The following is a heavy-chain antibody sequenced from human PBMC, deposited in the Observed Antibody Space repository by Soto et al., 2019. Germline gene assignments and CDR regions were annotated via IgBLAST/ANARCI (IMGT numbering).Heavy chain of an antibody. CDR3: ARDLGGIQLWLREYYYYGMDV. Sequence: PGGSLRLSCAASGFPFSTYAMHWVRQAPGKGLEWVAVISYDGSNKYYADSVKGRFTISRDNSKNTLYLQMNSLRADDTALYYYARDLGGIQLWLREYYYYGMDVWGQGTTVTVSS. J-gene: IGHJ6*02. CDR1: GFPFSTYA. CDR2: ISYDGSNK. D-gene: IGHD5-18*01. V-gene: IGHV3-30-3*01.